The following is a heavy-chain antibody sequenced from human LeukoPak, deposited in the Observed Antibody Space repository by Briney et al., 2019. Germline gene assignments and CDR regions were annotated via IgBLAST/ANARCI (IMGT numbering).Heavy chain of an antibody. CDR2: ICGSCGST. CDR3: AKDLVGSYGPNLYYFDY. Sequence: GGSLRLSCAASGFTLSNYAMSWVRQAPGKGLEWVSAICGSCGSTYYADSVKGRFTISRDNSKNTLYLQMNSLRAEDTAVYYCAKDLVGSYGPNLYYFDYWGQGTLVTVSS. V-gene: IGHV3-23*01. J-gene: IGHJ4*02. CDR1: GFTLSNYA. D-gene: IGHD5-18*01.